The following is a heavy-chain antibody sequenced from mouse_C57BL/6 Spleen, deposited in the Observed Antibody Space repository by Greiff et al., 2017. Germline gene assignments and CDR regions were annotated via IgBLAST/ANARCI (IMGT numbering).Heavy chain of an antibody. CDR1: GYTFTDSE. CDR2: IDPETGGT. Sequence: QVQLKESWAELVRPGASVTLSCKASGYTFTDSEMHWVQQTPVHGLEWIGAIDPETGGTASNQKVKGKAILTADKSSSTAYMELRSLTSEDSAVYYCTRWVLDVWGTGTTVTVSS. J-gene: IGHJ1*03. CDR3: TRWVLDV. V-gene: IGHV1-15*01.